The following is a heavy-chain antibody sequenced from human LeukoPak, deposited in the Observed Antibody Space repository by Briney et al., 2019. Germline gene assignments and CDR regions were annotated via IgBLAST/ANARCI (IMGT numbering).Heavy chain of an antibody. CDR2: INAGNGNT. Sequence: ASVKVSCKASGYTFTSYAMHWVRQAPGQRLEWMGWINAGNGNTKYSQKFQGRVTITRDTSASTAYMELSSLRSEDTAVYYCARPRIAVAASFDYWGQGTLVTVSS. D-gene: IGHD6-19*01. CDR1: GYTFTSYA. CDR3: ARPRIAVAASFDY. J-gene: IGHJ4*02. V-gene: IGHV1-3*01.